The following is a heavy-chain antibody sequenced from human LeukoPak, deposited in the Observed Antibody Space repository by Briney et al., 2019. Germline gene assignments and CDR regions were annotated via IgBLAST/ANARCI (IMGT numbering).Heavy chain of an antibody. CDR2: INPNSGGT. CDR3: ARVGELLSESYYFDY. CDR1: GYTFTGYY. D-gene: IGHD1-26*01. Sequence: ASVKVSCKASGYTFTGYYMHWVRQAPGQGLEWMGWINPNSGGTNYAQKFQGWVTMTRDTSISTAYMELSRLRSDDTAVYYCARVGELLSESYYFDYWGQGTLVTVSS. J-gene: IGHJ4*02. V-gene: IGHV1-2*04.